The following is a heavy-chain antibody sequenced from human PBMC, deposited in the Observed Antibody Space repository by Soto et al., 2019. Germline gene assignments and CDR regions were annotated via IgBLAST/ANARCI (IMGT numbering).Heavy chain of an antibody. Sequence: QVQLQESGPGLVKPSETLSLTCAVSGGSLSDYYWSWIRQPPGKGLEWIGYIYHSGNTNYNPSLKSRVTISLDRPKNLYSLKLRSVTAADTAVYYCVRDRGYWSGHDAFDIWGLGTMVTVSS. CDR1: GGSLSDYY. D-gene: IGHD3-3*01. J-gene: IGHJ3*02. V-gene: IGHV4-59*01. CDR3: VRDRGYWSGHDAFDI. CDR2: IYHSGNT.